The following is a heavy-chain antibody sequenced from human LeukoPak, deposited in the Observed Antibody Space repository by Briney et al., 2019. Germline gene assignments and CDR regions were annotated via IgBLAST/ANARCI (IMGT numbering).Heavy chain of an antibody. CDR3: ARRWLGELYTATFDY. J-gene: IGHJ4*02. CDR1: GGSFSGYY. CDR2: INHSGST. Sequence: PSETLSLTCAVYGGSFSGYYWSWIRQPPGKGLKWIGEINHSGSTNYNPSLKSRVTISVDTSKNQFSLKLISVTAADTAVYYCARRWLGELYTATFDYWGQGALVTVSS. D-gene: IGHD3-10*01. V-gene: IGHV4-34*01.